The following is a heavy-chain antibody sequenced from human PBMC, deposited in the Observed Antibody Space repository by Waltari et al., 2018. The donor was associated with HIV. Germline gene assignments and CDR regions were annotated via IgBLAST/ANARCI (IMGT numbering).Heavy chain of an antibody. CDR2: INPSGGT. Sequence: QVHLVQSGAEVTKPGASVKVSCKASGETFSASYCHWVRQAPGQGLEWMGWINPSGGTNYAQTFQGRVTMTRDTSTNTAYMQLNRLRSDDTAVYYCAAEKKLALDGLGVWGQGSTVAVS. V-gene: IGHV1-2*02. CDR1: GETFSASY. J-gene: IGHJ6*01. CDR3: AAEKKLALDGLGV.